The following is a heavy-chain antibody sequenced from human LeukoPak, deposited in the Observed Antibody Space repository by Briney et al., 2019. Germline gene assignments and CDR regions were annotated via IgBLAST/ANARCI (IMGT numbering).Heavy chain of an antibody. J-gene: IGHJ4*02. CDR1: GYTFTGYY. CDR3: ARAKYSSGWYADY. V-gene: IGHV1-2*02. CDR2: INPNSGGT. D-gene: IGHD6-19*01. Sequence: GASVKVSCKASGYTFTGYYMHWVRQAPGQGLAWMGWINPNSGGTNYAQKFQGRVTMTRDTSISTAYMELSRLRSDDTAVYYCARAKYSSGWYADYWGQGTLVTVSS.